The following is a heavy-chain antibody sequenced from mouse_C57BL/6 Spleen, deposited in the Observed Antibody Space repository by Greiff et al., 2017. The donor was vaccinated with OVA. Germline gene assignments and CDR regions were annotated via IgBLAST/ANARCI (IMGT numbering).Heavy chain of an antibody. D-gene: IGHD2-4*01. CDR1: GYSITSGYY. J-gene: IGHJ3*01. V-gene: IGHV3-6*01. Sequence: EVQLVESGPGLVKPSQSLSLTCSVTGYSITSGYYWNWIRQFPGNKLEWMGYISYDGSNNYNPSLKNRISITRDTSKNQFFLKFNSVTTEDTATYYCARVDDYDEAWFAYWGQGTLVTVSA. CDR3: ARVDDYDEAWFAY. CDR2: ISYDGSN.